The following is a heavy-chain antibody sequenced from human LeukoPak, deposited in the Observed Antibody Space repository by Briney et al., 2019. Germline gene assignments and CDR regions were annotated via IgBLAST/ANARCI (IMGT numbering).Heavy chain of an antibody. V-gene: IGHV4-59*01. J-gene: IGHJ6*03. CDR2: IYYSGST. CDR1: GGSISSYY. Sequence: KPSETLSLTCTVSGGSISSYYWSWIRQPPGKGLEWIGYIYYSGSTNYNPSLKSRATISVDASKNQFSLKLNSVTAADTALYFCARDTYYYYMDVWGKGTTVTVSS. CDR3: ARDTYYYYMDV.